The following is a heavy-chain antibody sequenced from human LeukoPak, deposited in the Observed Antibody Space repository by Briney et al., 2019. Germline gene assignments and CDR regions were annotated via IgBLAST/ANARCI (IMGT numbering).Heavy chain of an antibody. CDR3: ARDKDAYYDFWSGYSYYFDY. D-gene: IGHD3-3*01. CDR2: IKQDGSEK. J-gene: IGHJ4*02. CDR1: GFTFSSYW. Sequence: PGGSLRLSCAASGFTFSSYWMSWVRQAPGKGLEWVANIKQDGSEKYYVDSVKGRFTISRDNAKNSLYLQMNSLRAEDTAVYYCARDKDAYYDFWSGYSYYFDYWGQGTLVTVSS. V-gene: IGHV3-7*01.